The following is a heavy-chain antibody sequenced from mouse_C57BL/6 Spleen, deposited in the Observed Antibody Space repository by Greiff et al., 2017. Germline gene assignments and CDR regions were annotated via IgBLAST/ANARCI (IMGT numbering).Heavy chain of an antibody. D-gene: IGHD4-1*01. CDR1: GYTFTSYW. V-gene: IGHV1-50*01. CDR3: ARKKGGTGAMDY. Sequence: QVHVKQPGAELVKPGASVKLSCKASGYTFTSYWMQWVKQRPGQGLEWIGEIDPSDSYTNYNQKFKGKATLTVDTSSSTAYMQLSSLTSEDSAVYYCARKKGGTGAMDYWGQGTSVTVSS. CDR2: IDPSDSYT. J-gene: IGHJ4*01.